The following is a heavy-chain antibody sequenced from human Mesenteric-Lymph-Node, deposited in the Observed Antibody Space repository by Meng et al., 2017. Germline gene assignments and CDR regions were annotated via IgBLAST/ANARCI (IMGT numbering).Heavy chain of an antibody. CDR3: ARAHNSAWHNLDS. D-gene: IGHD6-19*01. J-gene: IGHJ4*02. CDR2: ISPDGRNT. CDR1: VFAFNSYP. Sequence: QWQLGSLGGGVVPPGRSSRFSCAASVFAFNSYPMPWVRQAPGKGLEWVAPISPDGRNTAYADADSVKGRFTISRDNSKSTLYLQINSLRPEDTAVYYCARAHNSAWHNLDSWGQGTLVTVSS. V-gene: IGHV3-30*01.